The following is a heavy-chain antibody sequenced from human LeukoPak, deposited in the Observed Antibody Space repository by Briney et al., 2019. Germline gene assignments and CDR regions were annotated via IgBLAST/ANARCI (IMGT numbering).Heavy chain of an antibody. V-gene: IGHV3-23*01. Sequence: PVGSLRLSCAASGFTFSSYAMSWVRQAPGKGLEWVSVISASGRNTYYSESAKGQFTISRDNSKNTLYLQMSSLRAEDTAVYYCVRRGSNYPYYMDVWGKGTTVTVSS. J-gene: IGHJ6*03. CDR2: ISASGRNT. CDR1: GFTFSSYA. CDR3: VRRGSNYPYYMDV.